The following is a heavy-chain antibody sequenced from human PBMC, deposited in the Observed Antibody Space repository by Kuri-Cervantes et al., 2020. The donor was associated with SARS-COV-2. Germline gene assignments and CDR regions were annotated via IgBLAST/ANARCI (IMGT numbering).Heavy chain of an antibody. CDR2: INPNSGGT. CDR1: GYTLTELS. CDR3: ARLSIAVAGIPFDY. V-gene: IGHV1-2*02. Sequence: ASVKVSCKVSGYTLTELSMHWVRQAPGKGLEWMGWINPNSGGTNYAQKFQGRVTMTRDTSISTAYMELSRLRSDDTAVYYCARLSIAVAGIPFDYWGQGTLVTVSS. D-gene: IGHD6-19*01. J-gene: IGHJ4*02.